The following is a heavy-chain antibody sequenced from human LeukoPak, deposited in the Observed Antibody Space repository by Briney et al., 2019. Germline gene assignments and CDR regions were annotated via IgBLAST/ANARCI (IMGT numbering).Heavy chain of an antibody. CDR1: GFTFSNYW. Sequence: PGGSLRLSCAVSGFTFSNYWMHWVRQAPGKGLEWVSHINSDASNTNYADSVKRRFTISRDNAKNTLFLQMNSLRAEDTAVYYCARVPYYDSSDFRHFDSWGQGTLVTVSS. J-gene: IGHJ4*02. D-gene: IGHD3-22*01. CDR2: INSDASNT. V-gene: IGHV3-74*01. CDR3: ARVPYYDSSDFRHFDS.